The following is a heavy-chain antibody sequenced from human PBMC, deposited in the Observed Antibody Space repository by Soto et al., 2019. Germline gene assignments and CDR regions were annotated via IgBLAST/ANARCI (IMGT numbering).Heavy chain of an antibody. CDR2: ISYDGSNK. V-gene: IGHV3-30*04. CDR1: GFTFSSYA. CDR3: AKDLPSYYNAYYYYYMDV. D-gene: IGHD3-10*01. J-gene: IGHJ6*03. Sequence: GGSLRLSCAASGFTFSSYAMHWVRQAPGKGLEWVAVISYDGSNKYYADSVKGRFTISRDNSKNTLYLQMNSLRAEDTAVYYCAKDLPSYYNAYYYYYMDVWGKGTTVTVSS.